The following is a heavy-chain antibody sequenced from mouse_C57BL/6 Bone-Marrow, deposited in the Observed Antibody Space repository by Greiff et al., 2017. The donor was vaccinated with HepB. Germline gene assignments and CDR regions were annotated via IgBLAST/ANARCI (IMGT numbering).Heavy chain of an antibody. D-gene: IGHD1-1*02. J-gene: IGHJ2*01. CDR2: IYPRSGNT. CDR1: GYTFTSYG. V-gene: IGHV1-81*01. Sequence: QVQLQQSGAGLARPGASVKLSCKASGYTFTSYGISWVKQRTGQGLEWIGEIYPRSGNTYYNEKFKGKATLTADKSSSTAYMELRSLTSEDSAVYFCASGAIYGIFDYWGQGTTLTVSS. CDR3: ASGAIYGIFDY.